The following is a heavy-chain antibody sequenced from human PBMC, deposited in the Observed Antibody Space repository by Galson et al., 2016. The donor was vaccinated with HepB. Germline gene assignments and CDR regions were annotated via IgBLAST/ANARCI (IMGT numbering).Heavy chain of an antibody. V-gene: IGHV1-3*01. CDR3: ARDLRWELTTTHFLKDHLFDH. D-gene: IGHD1-7*01. CDR1: GYTFTNYA. J-gene: IGHJ4*02. CDR2: INGGNGIT. Sequence: SVKVSCKASGYTFTNYAMHWVRQAPGQRLEWMGWINGGNGITQCSQKFQGRATITRDTSANTAYMELRSLSSEDTAVYYCARDLRWELTTTHFLKDHLFDHWGQGSLVTVSS.